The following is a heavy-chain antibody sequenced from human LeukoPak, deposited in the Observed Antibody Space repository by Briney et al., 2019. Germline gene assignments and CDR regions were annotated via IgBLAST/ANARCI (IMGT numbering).Heavy chain of an antibody. CDR2: IYYSGST. CDR1: GGSISSYY. D-gene: IGHD5-18*01. CDR3: AGTPVDRAMVTTFDY. J-gene: IGHJ4*02. Sequence: SETLSLTCTVSGGSISSYYWSWIRQPPGKGLEWIGYIYYSGSTNYNPSLKSRVTISVATSKNQSSLKLSSVTAAHTTVYYCAGTPVDRAMVTTFDYWGQGTLVTVSS. V-gene: IGHV4-59*08.